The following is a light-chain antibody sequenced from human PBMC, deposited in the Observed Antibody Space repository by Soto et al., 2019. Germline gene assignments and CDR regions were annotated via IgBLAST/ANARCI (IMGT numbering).Light chain of an antibody. V-gene: IGKV1-5*03. J-gene: IGKJ3*01. CDR3: QHDNDYSFT. CDR2: KAS. CDR1: QSISGY. Sequence: DIQMTQSPSTLSASVGDRVTITCRASQSISGYLAWYQQKPGKAPKLLIYKASTFESGVPSRFSGSGSGTEFTLTISSLQPDDFATYYCQHDNDYSFTFGPGTKVEI.